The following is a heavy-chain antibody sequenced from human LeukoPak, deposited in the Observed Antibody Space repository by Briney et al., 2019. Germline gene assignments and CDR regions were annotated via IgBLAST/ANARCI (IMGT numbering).Heavy chain of an antibody. Sequence: PSETLSLTCTVSGDSISTYYWSWIRQPPGKGLEWIGFIYYSGTTNYNPSLKSRVTISVDTSKNQFSLKLSSVTAADTAVYYCARLGGYTYGHDYWGQGTLVTVSS. D-gene: IGHD5-18*01. J-gene: IGHJ4*02. CDR3: ARLGGYTYGHDY. CDR1: GDSISTYY. V-gene: IGHV4-59*12. CDR2: IYYSGTT.